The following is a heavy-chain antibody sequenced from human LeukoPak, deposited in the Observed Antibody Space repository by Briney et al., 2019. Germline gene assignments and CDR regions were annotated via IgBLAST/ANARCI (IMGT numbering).Heavy chain of an antibody. D-gene: IGHD6-6*01. CDR2: ISYDGSNK. CDR3: ARGAYSSSSFMYYYMDV. CDR1: GFTFSNVW. V-gene: IGHV3-30*03. J-gene: IGHJ6*03. Sequence: GGSLRLSCAASGFTFSNVWMHWVRQAPGKGLEWVAVISYDGSNKYYADSVKGRFTISRDNSKNTLYLQMNSLRAEDTAVYYCARGAYSSSSFMYYYMDVWGKGTTVTVSS.